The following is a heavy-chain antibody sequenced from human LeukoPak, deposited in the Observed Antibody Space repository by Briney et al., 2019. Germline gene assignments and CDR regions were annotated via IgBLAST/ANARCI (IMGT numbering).Heavy chain of an antibody. CDR3: ARGGLWFGTNHHGGFDF. J-gene: IGHJ4*02. Sequence: PGGSLRLSCAASGFTVSSNYMSWVRQARGKGLEWVLVIYCGGSTYYADSVKGRFTISRDNSKNTLYLQMNSLRAEDTAVYYCARGGLWFGTNHHGGFDFGGQGTLVTVSS. CDR1: GFTVSSNY. D-gene: IGHD3-10*01. CDR2: IYCGGST. V-gene: IGHV3-66*01.